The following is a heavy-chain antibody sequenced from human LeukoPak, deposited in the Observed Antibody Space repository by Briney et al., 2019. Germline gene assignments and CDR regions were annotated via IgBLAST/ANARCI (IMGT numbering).Heavy chain of an antibody. V-gene: IGHV3-30*18. D-gene: IGHD4-17*01. Sequence: GESLRLSCAVSGFTFRTNGMHWVRQAPGKGLEWVAVVSYADSVKGRFIISRGNSKNTLYLQMNSLRTEDTAVYFCANGFDMTTVTATDYWGQGTLVTVSS. CDR1: GFTFRTNG. CDR2: VSYA. J-gene: IGHJ4*02. CDR3: ANGFDMTTVTATDY.